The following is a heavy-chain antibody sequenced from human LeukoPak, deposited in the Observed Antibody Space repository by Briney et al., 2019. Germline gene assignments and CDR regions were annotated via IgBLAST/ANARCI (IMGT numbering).Heavy chain of an antibody. CDR3: ATLWGPGSASAFDI. D-gene: IGHD3-16*01. Sequence: ASVKVSCKVSGYTLTELSMHWVRQAPGKGLEWMGGFDPEDGETIYAQKFQGRVTMTEDTSTDTAYMELSSLRSEDTAVYYCATLWGPGSASAFDIWGQGTMVTVSS. CDR1: GYTLTELS. J-gene: IGHJ3*02. V-gene: IGHV1-24*01. CDR2: FDPEDGET.